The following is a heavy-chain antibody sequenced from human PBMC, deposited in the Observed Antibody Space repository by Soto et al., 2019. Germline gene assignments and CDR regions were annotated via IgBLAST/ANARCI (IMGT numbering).Heavy chain of an antibody. V-gene: IGHV1-46*03. CDR2: INPSGGST. D-gene: IGHD2-2*01. Sequence: ASVKGSCKASGYTFASDYMHWVRQAPGQGLEWMGIINPSGGSTSYAQKFQGRVTMTRDTSTSTVYMELSSLRSEDTAVYYCARDGARRSGTPSSSYNWFDPWGQG. J-gene: IGHJ5*02. CDR3: ARDGARRSGTPSSSYNWFDP. CDR1: GYTFASDY.